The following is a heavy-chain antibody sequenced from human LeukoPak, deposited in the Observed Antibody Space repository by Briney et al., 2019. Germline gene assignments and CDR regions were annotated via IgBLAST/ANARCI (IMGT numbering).Heavy chain of an antibody. D-gene: IGHD3-22*01. J-gene: IGHJ4*02. CDR3: ARDPNYYYDNPGRFYY. CDR2: ISSSSSTI. Sequence: GGSLRLSCAASGFTFSSYSMNWVRQAPGKGLEWVSYISSSSSTIYYADSVKGRFTISRDNAKNSLYLQMNSLRAEDTAVYYCARDPNYYYDNPGRFYYWGQGTLVTVSS. CDR1: GFTFSSYS. V-gene: IGHV3-48*01.